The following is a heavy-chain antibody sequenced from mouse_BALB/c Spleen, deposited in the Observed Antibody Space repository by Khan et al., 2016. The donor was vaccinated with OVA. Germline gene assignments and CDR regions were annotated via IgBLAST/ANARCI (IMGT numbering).Heavy chain of an antibody. J-gene: IGHJ3*01. CDR1: GYTFRSYW. D-gene: IGHD1-1*01. Sequence: VQLRESGAELMQPGASVKISCKATGYTFRSYWIEWVKQRPGHGLEWIGEILPGSGRNNYNEKFKGKATFTADTSSNTAYMQLSNLTSDDSAVYYCARGNYYGSSSWFGYWGQGTLVTVSA. V-gene: IGHV1-9*01. CDR2: ILPGSGRN. CDR3: ARGNYYGSSSWFGY.